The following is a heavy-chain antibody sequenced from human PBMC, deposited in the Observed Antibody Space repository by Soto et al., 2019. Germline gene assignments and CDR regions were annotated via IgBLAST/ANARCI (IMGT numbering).Heavy chain of an antibody. CDR3: ARGSPDFWSGYGYYYYGMDV. CDR2: IYYSGST. CDR1: GGSISSYY. V-gene: IGHV4-59*01. Sequence: PSETLSLTCTVSGGSISSYYWSWIRQPPGKGLEWIGYIYYSGSTNYNPSLKSRVTISVDTSKNQFSLKLSSVTAADTAVYYCARGSPDFWSGYGYYYYGMDVWGQGTTVTAP. D-gene: IGHD3-3*01. J-gene: IGHJ6*02.